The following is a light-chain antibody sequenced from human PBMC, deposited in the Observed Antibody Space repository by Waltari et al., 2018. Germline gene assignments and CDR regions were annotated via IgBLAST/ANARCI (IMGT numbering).Light chain of an antibody. CDR3: QQYYRTPPT. V-gene: IGKV4-1*01. CDR1: VLSDSNNKNF. Sequence: VLSDSNNKNFLSWYQQKAGQPPKLLINWASTREFGVPDRFSGSGSGTDFTLTISSLQAEDVAVYYCQQYYRTPPTFGQGTKLEIK. J-gene: IGKJ2*01. CDR2: WAS.